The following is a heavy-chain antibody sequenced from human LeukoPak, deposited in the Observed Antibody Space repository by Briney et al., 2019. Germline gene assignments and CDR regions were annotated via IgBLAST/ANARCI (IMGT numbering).Heavy chain of an antibody. Sequence: PWGSLRLSCAAAGFTFSGYAVSWVRQAPGKGMEWVSTISGSGASTYYADSVKGRFTISRDNSKNTLYLQMNSLRAEDTAVYYCAKRDTMIRGLDYWGQGTLVAVSS. V-gene: IGHV3-23*01. D-gene: IGHD3-10*01. CDR2: ISGSGAST. J-gene: IGHJ4*02. CDR3: AKRDTMIRGLDY. CDR1: GFTFSGYA.